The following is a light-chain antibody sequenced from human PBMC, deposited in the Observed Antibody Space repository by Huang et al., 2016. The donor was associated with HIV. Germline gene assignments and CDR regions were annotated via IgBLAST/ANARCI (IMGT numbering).Light chain of an antibody. J-gene: IGKJ1*01. CDR3: QQYNNRRT. Sequence: EIVMTPSPATLSVSPGERATLSCRASQSVSSNLAWYQQKPGQAPRLLIYGASTRATGIPARFSGSGSGTEFTLTISSLQSEDFAVYYCQQYNNRRTFGQGTKVEIK. CDR2: GAS. CDR1: QSVSSN. V-gene: IGKV3-15*01.